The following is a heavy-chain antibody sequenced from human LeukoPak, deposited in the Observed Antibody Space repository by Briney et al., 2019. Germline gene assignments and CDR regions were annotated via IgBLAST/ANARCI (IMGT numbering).Heavy chain of an antibody. CDR2: ISHSGST. CDR3: ARGARYSGYGIRFDY. V-gene: IGHV4-34*01. J-gene: IGHJ4*02. Sequence: SETLSLTCAVYGGSFSAYYYYWSWIRQPPGRGLEWIGEISHSGSTNDNPSLKSRVTISIDTSKNQFSLRLSSVTAADTAVYYCARGARYSGYGIRFDYWGQGTLVTVSS. D-gene: IGHD5-12*01. CDR1: GGSFSAYY.